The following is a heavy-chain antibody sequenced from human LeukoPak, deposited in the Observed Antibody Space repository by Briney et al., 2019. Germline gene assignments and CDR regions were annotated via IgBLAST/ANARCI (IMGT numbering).Heavy chain of an antibody. J-gene: IGHJ6*02. CDR3: AREPQVVPAALHYYYYGMDV. D-gene: IGHD2-2*02. V-gene: IGHV1-2*02. CDR2: INPNSGGT. Sequence: GASVKVSCKASGYTFTGYYMHWVRQAPGQGLEWMGWINPNSGGTNYAQKFQGRVTMTRDTSISTAYMELSRLRSDDTAVYYCAREPQVVPAALHYYYYGMDVWGQGTTVTVSS. CDR1: GYTFTGYY.